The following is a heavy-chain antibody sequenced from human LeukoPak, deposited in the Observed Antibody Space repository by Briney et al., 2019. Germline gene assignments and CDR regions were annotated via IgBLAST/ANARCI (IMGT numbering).Heavy chain of an antibody. J-gene: IGHJ4*02. D-gene: IGHD3-3*01. CDR3: ARDFKSGYVDS. CDR2: IFDDGSRE. Sequence: GGSLRLSCAAYGFTFNNYGMHWVRQAPGKGLEWVAVIFDDGSREHFAESVKGRFTISRDNSKNTVLLQMNSLRAEDTGVYYCARDFKSGYVDSWGQGILVTVSS. CDR1: GFTFNNYG. V-gene: IGHV3-33*01.